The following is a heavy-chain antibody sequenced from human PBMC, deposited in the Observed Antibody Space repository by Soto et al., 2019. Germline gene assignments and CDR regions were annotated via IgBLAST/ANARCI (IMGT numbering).Heavy chain of an antibody. CDR2: IYYTGTA. V-gene: IGHV4-30-4*01. Sequence: SETLSLTCTVSGGSISSGDYYWNWIRQPPGKGLEWIGYIYYTGTAKYNPSLKSRATLSVDTAKNRFSLNLTSLTAADTAVYSCARGDWFHTWGQGTLVTVSS. CDR1: GGSISSGDYY. CDR3: ARGDWFHT. J-gene: IGHJ5*02.